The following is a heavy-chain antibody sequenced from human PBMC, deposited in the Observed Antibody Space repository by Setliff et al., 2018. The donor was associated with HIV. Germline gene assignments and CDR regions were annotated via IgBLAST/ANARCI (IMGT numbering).Heavy chain of an antibody. CDR3: ARDNTAFDI. J-gene: IGHJ3*02. Sequence: ASVKVSCKASGYTFTSYYMHWVRQAPGQGLEWMGMVYPSDGSTSYAQKFQGRVTMSRDTSTSTIYMELNSLTSEDTAVYYCARDNTAFDIWGQGTMVTVSS. D-gene: IGHD2-2*02. CDR2: VYPSDGST. CDR1: GYTFTSYY. V-gene: IGHV1-46*01.